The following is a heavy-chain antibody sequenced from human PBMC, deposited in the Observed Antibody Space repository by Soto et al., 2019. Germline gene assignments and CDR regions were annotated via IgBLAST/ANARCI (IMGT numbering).Heavy chain of an antibody. D-gene: IGHD3-22*01. CDR1: GFTFSTYG. J-gene: IGHJ3*02. V-gene: IGHV3-30*18. CDR3: AKESYYDSSDYNAFDI. Sequence: GGSLRLSCAASGFTFSTYGMHWGRQAPGKGLEGVAVISYDGSDKYYAYSVKGRFTISRDSSKNMLYLQMNSLRAEDTAIYYCAKESYYDSSDYNAFDIWGQGTMVTVSS. CDR2: ISYDGSDK.